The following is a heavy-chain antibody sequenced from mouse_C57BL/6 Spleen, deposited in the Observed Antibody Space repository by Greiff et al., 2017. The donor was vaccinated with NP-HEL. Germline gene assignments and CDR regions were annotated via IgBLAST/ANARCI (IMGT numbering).Heavy chain of an antibody. CDR1: GYAFSSYW. D-gene: IGHD2-4*01. CDR2: IYPGDGDT. J-gene: IGHJ3*01. V-gene: IGHV1-80*01. CDR3: ARSGSYDYDAWFAY. Sequence: QVQLQQSGAELVKPGASVKISCKASGYAFSSYWMNWVKQRPGKGLEWIGQIYPGDGDTNYNGKFKGKATLTADKSSSTAYMQLSSLTSEDSAVYFCARSGSYDYDAWFAYWGQGTLVTVSA.